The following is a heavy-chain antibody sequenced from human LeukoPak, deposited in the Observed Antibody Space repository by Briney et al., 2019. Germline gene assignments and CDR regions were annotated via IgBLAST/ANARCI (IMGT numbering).Heavy chain of an antibody. CDR1: GFPFRDYC. Sequence: GGSLRLSCAASGFPFRDYCMTWIRQARGKGLEWISYISRSGNTLYYADTVEGRFAISRDNAKNSLFLQMNSLRADDTAVYYCAREVVIFPDYYYYGMDVWGQGTTVTVSS. J-gene: IGHJ6*02. CDR3: AREVVIFPDYYYYGMDV. V-gene: IGHV3-11*01. D-gene: IGHD2/OR15-2a*01. CDR2: ISRSGNTL.